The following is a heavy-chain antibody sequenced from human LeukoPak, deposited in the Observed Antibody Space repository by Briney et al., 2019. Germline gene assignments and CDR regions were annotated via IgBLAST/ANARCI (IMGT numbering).Heavy chain of an antibody. CDR1: GYTFTSYD. D-gene: IGHD6-19*01. CDR2: MNPNSGNT. V-gene: IGHV1-8*01. Sequence: GASVKVSCKASGYTFTSYDINWVRQATGQGLEWMGWMNPNSGNTGYAQKFQGWVTMTRDTSISTAYMELSRLRSDDTAVYYCARAREGYSSGYLDYWGQGTLVTVSS. J-gene: IGHJ4*02. CDR3: ARAREGYSSGYLDY.